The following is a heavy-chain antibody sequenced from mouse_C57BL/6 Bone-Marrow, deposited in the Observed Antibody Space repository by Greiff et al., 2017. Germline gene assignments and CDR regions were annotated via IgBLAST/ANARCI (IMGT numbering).Heavy chain of an antibody. Sequence: QVQLKQSGAELAKPGASVKLSCKASGYTFTSYWMHWVKQRPGQGLEWIGYINPSSGYTKYNQKFKDKATLTADKSSSTAYMQLSSLTYEDSAVYYCARSRAMVTPWFAYWGQGTLVTVSA. CDR2: INPSSGYT. CDR3: ARSRAMVTPWFAY. D-gene: IGHD2-2*01. V-gene: IGHV1-7*01. J-gene: IGHJ3*01. CDR1: GYTFTSYW.